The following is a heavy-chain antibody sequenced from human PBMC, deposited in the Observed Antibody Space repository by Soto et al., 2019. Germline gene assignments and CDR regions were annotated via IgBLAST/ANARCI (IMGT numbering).Heavy chain of an antibody. D-gene: IGHD3-22*01. V-gene: IGHV1-8*01. J-gene: IGHJ6*02. CDR3: ARGRYYSDSSGTYGMDV. CDR1: GYTFTSYD. CDR2: MNPNSGNT. Sequence: QVQLVQSGAEVKKPGASVKVSCKASGYTFTSYDINWVRQATGQGLEWMGWMNPNSGNTGYAQKFQGRVTMTRITSISTAYMELSSLRSEDTAVYYCARGRYYSDSSGTYGMDVWGQGTTVTVSS.